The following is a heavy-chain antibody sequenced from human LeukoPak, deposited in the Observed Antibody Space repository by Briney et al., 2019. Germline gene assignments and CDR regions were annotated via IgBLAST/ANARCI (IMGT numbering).Heavy chain of an antibody. J-gene: IGHJ3*02. D-gene: IGHD2-2*02. CDR3: ARDLLGYCSSTSCYTGAFDI. Sequence: ASVKVSCKASGYTFTGYYMHWVQQAPGQGLEWMGWINPNSGGTNYAQKFQGRVTMTRDTSISTAYMELSRLRSDDTAVYYCARDLLGYCSSTSCYTGAFDIWGQGTMVTVSS. V-gene: IGHV1-2*02. CDR2: INPNSGGT. CDR1: GYTFTGYY.